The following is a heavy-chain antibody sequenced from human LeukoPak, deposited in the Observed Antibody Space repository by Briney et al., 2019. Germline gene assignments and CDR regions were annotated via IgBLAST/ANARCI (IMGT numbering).Heavy chain of an antibody. J-gene: IGHJ5*02. CDR1: GYTFTSYG. Sequence: ASVKVSCKASGYTFTSYGISWVRQAPGQGLEWMGWISAYNGNTNYAQKLQGRVTMTTDTSTSTAYMELRSLRSDDTAVYYCARIAAAGPRGVRNWFDPRGQGTLVTVSS. CDR2: ISAYNGNT. D-gene: IGHD6-13*01. V-gene: IGHV1-18*01. CDR3: ARIAAAGPRGVRNWFDP.